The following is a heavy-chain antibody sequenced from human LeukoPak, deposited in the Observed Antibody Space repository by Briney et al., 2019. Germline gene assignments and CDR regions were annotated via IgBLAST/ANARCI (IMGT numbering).Heavy chain of an antibody. CDR3: AKRIAVAGCTDY. CDR1: GFTFSSYA. J-gene: IGHJ4*02. Sequence: GGSLRLSCAASGFTFSSYAMHWVRQAPGKGLEWVAVISYDGSNKYYADSVKGRFTISRDNSKNTLYLQMNSLRAEDTAVYYCAKRIAVAGCTDYWGQGTLVTVSS. V-gene: IGHV3-30-3*02. CDR2: ISYDGSNK. D-gene: IGHD6-19*01.